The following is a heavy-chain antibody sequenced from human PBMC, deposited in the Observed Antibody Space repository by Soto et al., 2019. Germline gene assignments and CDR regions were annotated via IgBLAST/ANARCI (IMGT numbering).Heavy chain of an antibody. V-gene: IGHV6-1*01. CDR2: SYYRSKWYN. CDR3: AREKWAAAGGINLFDP. Sequence: PSQTLSLTCAVSGDSVSSNTVAWNWIRQSPSRGLEWLGRSYYRSKWYNDYAVSVKSRITINPDTSKNQFSLQLNSVTPEDTAVYYCAREKWAAAGGINLFDPWGQGTLVTVSS. CDR1: GDSVSSNTVA. D-gene: IGHD6-13*01. J-gene: IGHJ5*02.